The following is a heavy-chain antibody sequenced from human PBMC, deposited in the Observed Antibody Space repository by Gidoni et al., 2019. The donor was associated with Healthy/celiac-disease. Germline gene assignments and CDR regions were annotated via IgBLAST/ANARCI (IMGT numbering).Heavy chain of an antibody. V-gene: IGHV1-2*04. Sequence: QVQPVQSGAEVKKPGASVRVSCTASGYTFTGYYRHWVRQAPGQGLEWVGWINPNSGGTNHAQKFQGWVTRTRETSIRTAYMELRRLRSDDTAVYYCARSTSSWYTWDAFDIWGQGTRVTVSS. CDR3: ARSTSSWYTWDAFDI. J-gene: IGHJ3*02. CDR1: GYTFTGYY. D-gene: IGHD6-13*01. CDR2: INPNSGGT.